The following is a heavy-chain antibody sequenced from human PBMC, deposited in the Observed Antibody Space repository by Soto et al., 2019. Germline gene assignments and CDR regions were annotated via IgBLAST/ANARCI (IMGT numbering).Heavy chain of an antibody. CDR1: GGSISSYY. Sequence: SETLSLTCTVSGGSISSYYWSWIRQPPGKGLEWIGYIYYSGSTNYNPSLKGRVTISVDTSKNQFSLKLSSVTAADTAVYYCARDRPGGTMVRGVIPSDWYFDLWGRGTLVTVSS. D-gene: IGHD3-10*01. CDR3: ARDRPGGTMVRGVIPSDWYFDL. CDR2: IYYSGST. V-gene: IGHV4-59*01. J-gene: IGHJ2*01.